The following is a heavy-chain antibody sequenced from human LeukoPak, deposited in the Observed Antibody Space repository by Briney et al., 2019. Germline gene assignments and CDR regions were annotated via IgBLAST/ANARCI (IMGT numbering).Heavy chain of an antibody. J-gene: IGHJ5*02. CDR1: GYTFTGYY. Sequence: ASVKVSCKASGYTFTGYYMHWVRQAPGQGLEWMGRINPNSGGTNYAQKFQGRVTMTRDTSTSTAYMELSRLRSDDTAVYYCATLTTVSEWFDPWGQGTLVTVSS. V-gene: IGHV1-2*06. D-gene: IGHD4-11*01. CDR2: INPNSGGT. CDR3: ATLTTVSEWFDP.